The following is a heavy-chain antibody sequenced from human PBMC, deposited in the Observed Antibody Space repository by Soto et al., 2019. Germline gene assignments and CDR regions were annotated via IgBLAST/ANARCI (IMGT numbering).Heavy chain of an antibody. CDR3: ARSSEDYDSSGYFVYYYYGMDV. J-gene: IGHJ6*02. V-gene: IGHV5-51*01. CDR2: IYPGDSET. CDR1: GYSFTTYR. D-gene: IGHD3-22*01. Sequence: PGESLKISCKGSGYSFTTYRIGWIRQMPGKGLEWMGIIYPGDSETRYSPSFQGQVTISADKSNTTAYLQWSSLKASDTSMYYCARSSEDYDSSGYFVYYYYGMDVWGQGTTVTVSS.